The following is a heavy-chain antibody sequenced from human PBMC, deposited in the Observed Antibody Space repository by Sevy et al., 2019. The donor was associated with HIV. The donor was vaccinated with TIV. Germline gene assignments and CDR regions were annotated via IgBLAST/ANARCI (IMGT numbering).Heavy chain of an antibody. CDR3: ARVPSLDCSSTSCYGSYYGMDV. J-gene: IGHJ6*02. CDR2: IYHSGST. V-gene: IGHV4-30-2*01. CDR1: GGSISSGGYS. Sequence: SETLSLTCAVSGGSISSGGYSWSWIRQPPGKGLEWIGYIYHSGSTYYNPSLKSRVTISVDRSKNQFSLKLDSVTAADTAVYYCARVPSLDCSSTSCYGSYYGMDVWGQGTTVTVSS. D-gene: IGHD2-2*01.